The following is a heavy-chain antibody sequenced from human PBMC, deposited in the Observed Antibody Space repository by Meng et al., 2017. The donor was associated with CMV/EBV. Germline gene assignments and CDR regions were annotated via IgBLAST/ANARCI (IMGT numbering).Heavy chain of an antibody. CDR2: INPSGGST. CDR1: GYNFNSYY. Sequence: VALVPSGAEVKESGALVKVSCNASGYNFNSYYMHWVRQAPGQGLEWMGIINPSGGSTSYAQKFQGRVTMTRDTSTSTVYMELSSLRSEDTAVYYCARDKIQLWPTVGYFDYWGQGTLVTVSS. J-gene: IGHJ4*02. V-gene: IGHV1-46*02. CDR3: ARDKIQLWPTVGYFDY. D-gene: IGHD5-18*01.